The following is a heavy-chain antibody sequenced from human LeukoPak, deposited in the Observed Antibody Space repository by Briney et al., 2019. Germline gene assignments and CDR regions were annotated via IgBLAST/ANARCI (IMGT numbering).Heavy chain of an antibody. CDR1: GLTFRNYG. CDR3: AKLVQSTDHNAFDI. V-gene: IGHV3-30*02. Sequence: PGGSLRLSCAASGLTFRNYGMHWVRQAPGKGLEWVTFIRYDEINKYYADSVKGRFTIPRDNSKNTLYLQMNNLRAEDTAVYYCAKLVQSTDHNAFDIWGQGTMVTVSS. CDR2: IRYDEINK. J-gene: IGHJ3*02.